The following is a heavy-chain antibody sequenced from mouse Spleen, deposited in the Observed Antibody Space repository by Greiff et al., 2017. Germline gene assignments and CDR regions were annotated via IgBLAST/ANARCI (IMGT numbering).Heavy chain of an antibody. V-gene: IGHV1-80*01. CDR1: GYAFSSYW. J-gene: IGHJ2*01. CDR2: IYPGDGDT. CDR3: ARWGSYYSYDVGY. D-gene: IGHD2-12*01. Sequence: VQLVESGAELVKPGASVKISCKASGYAFSSYWMNWVKQRPGKGLEWIGQIYPGDGDTNYNGKFKGKATLTADKSSSTAYMQLSSLTSEDSAVYFCARWGSYYSYDVGYWGQGTTLTVSS.